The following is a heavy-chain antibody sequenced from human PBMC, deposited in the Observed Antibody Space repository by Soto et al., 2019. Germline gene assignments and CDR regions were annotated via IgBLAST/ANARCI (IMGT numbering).Heavy chain of an antibody. J-gene: IGHJ5*02. Sequence: QVQLQESGPGLVKPSETLSLTCSVSGGYISGNFWSWIRQSPGKGLDFIGSIRYTGTTNYSPSFQSRVTMSLDTSKNQFSLRLNFMTAADTAVYYCAQMAPTYGTTFGHWGQGILVTVSS. CDR2: IRYTGTT. D-gene: IGHD3-10*01. CDR1: GGYISGNF. V-gene: IGHV4-59*01. CDR3: AQMAPTYGTTFGH.